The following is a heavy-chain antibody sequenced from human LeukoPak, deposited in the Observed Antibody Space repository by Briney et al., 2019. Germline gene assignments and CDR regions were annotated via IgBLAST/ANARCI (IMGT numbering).Heavy chain of an antibody. CDR2: IYYSGST. CDR1: GGSISSGGYY. D-gene: IGHD6-6*01. Sequence: SETLSLTCTVSGGSISSGGYYWSWIRQHPGKGLEWIGYIYYSGSTNYNPSLKSRVTISVDTSKNQFSLKLSSVTAADTAVYYCARDKAARDPPYYYYMDVWGKGTTVTVSS. CDR3: ARDKAARDPPYYYYMDV. V-gene: IGHV4-61*08. J-gene: IGHJ6*03.